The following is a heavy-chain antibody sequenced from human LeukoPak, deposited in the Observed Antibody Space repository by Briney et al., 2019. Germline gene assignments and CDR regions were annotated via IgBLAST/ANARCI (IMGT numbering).Heavy chain of an antibody. CDR1: GFSSSRYW. D-gene: IGHD3-9*01. CDR2: INQDGSVK. Sequence: GGSLRLSCTASGFSSSRYWMNWVRQAPGKGLEWVANINQDGSVKYSVDSVKGRFTISSDNAKTSAYLQMNSLRAEDTAVYYCAVGVGWLIDYWGQGIQVTVSS. V-gene: IGHV3-7*01. CDR3: AVGVGWLIDY. J-gene: IGHJ4*02.